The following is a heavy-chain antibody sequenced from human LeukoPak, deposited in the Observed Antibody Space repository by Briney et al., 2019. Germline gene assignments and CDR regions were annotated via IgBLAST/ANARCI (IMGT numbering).Heavy chain of an antibody. D-gene: IGHD2-21*02. CDR2: ISDDGSNK. Sequence: PGGSLRLSCAASGFSFSTYGVSWVRQAPGKGLEWVAVISDDGSNKYYADSVKGRLTISRDNSKNTLYLKMNSLRREDTAVYYCARAVEVVTAIQGDGFDIWGQGTMVTVSS. CDR1: GFSFSTYG. V-gene: IGHV3-30*03. J-gene: IGHJ3*02. CDR3: ARAVEVVTAIQGDGFDI.